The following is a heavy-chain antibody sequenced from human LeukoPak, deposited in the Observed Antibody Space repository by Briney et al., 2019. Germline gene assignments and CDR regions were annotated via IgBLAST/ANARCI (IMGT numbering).Heavy chain of an antibody. Sequence: SETLSLTCTVSGGSISSSSYYWGWIRQPPGEALEWIGSIYYSGSTNYIPSLKSRLTISVDTSKNQFSLKLSSVTAADTAVYYCARRAGYSSGWYRPYDYWGQGTLVTVSS. V-gene: IGHV4-39*01. J-gene: IGHJ4*02. CDR3: ARRAGYSSGWYRPYDY. D-gene: IGHD6-19*01. CDR2: IYYSGST. CDR1: GGSISSSSYY.